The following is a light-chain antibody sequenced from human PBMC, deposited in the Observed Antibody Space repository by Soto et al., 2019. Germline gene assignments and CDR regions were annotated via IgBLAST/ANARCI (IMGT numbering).Light chain of an antibody. CDR2: GAS. CDR3: QQYXDWPQT. CDR1: QSVSSN. Sequence: EIVMTQSPATLSVFPGERATLSCRASQSVSSNLAWYQQRPGQAPRLLMYGASTRAAGFPFRFSGSGSGTXXXXXXXXXXXXXXXVYYCQQYXDWPQTFGQGTKVEIK. V-gene: IGKV3-15*01. J-gene: IGKJ1*01.